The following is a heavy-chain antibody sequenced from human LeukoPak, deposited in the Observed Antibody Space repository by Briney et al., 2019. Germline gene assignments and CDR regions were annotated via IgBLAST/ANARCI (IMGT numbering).Heavy chain of an antibody. CDR3: ARDDSSGYYYYYYGMDV. V-gene: IGHV1-8*01. J-gene: IGHJ6*02. CDR1: GYTFTSYD. CDR2: MNPNSGNT. D-gene: IGHD3-22*01. Sequence: ASVKVSCKASGYTFTSYDINWARQATGQGLEWMGWMNPNSGNTGYAQKFQGRVTMTRNTSISTAYMELSSLRSEDTAVYYCARDDSSGYYYYYYGMDVWGQGTTVTVSS.